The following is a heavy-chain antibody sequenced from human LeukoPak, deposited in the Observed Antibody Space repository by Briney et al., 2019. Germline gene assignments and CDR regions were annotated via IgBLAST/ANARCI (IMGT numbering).Heavy chain of an antibody. CDR1: GFTVSSNY. CDR2: IYSGGST. D-gene: IGHD3-22*01. J-gene: IGHJ4*02. V-gene: IGHV3-53*01. CDR3: ARAPLGDHYDSSGYFHFDY. Sequence: AGGSLRLSCAASGFTVSSNYMSWVRQAPGKGLEWVSVIYSGGSTYYADSVKGRFTISRDNSKNTLYLQMNSLRAEDTAVYYCARAPLGDHYDSSGYFHFDYWGQGTLVTVSS.